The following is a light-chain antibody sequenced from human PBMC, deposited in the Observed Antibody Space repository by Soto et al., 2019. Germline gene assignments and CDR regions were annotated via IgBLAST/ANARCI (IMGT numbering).Light chain of an antibody. CDR2: DAS. CDR3: QQYENYWT. J-gene: IGKJ1*01. CDR1: QSISSW. V-gene: IGKV1-5*01. Sequence: DIQMTQSPSTLSATAGDRVTITCRASQSISSWLAWYQHKPGKAPKLLIYDASNLDSGVPSRFSGSGSGTEFSRTISNLQPDDCATYYCQQYENYWTVGQGTKVDTK.